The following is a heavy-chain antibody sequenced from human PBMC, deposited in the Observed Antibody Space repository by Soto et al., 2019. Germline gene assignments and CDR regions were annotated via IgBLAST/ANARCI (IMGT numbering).Heavy chain of an antibody. CDR3: ARDGPSGSSPNFDP. V-gene: IGHV3-74*01. D-gene: IGHD1-26*01. Sequence: GGSLRLSCAASGFSISNYRMHWVRQPPGKGLVWVSRVSGDGRQIDTADAVKGRFTISRDNTKNTLYLQMNGLRAGDSGMYFCARDGPSGSSPNFDPWGQGILVTVSS. CDR1: GFSISNYR. J-gene: IGHJ5*02. CDR2: VSGDGRQI.